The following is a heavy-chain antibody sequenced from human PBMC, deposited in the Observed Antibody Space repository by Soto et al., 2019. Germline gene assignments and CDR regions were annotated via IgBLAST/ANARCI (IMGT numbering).Heavy chain of an antibody. D-gene: IGHD1-26*01. CDR3: ARLSQVEELYYFDY. J-gene: IGHJ4*02. CDR2: ISSNGGST. Sequence: EVQLVESGGGLVQPEGSLRLSCAASGFTFSSYAMHWVRQAPGKGLEYVSAISSNGGSTYYANSVKGRFTISRDNSKNTLYLQMGSLRAEDMAVYYCARLSQVEELYYFDYWGQGTLVTVSS. V-gene: IGHV3-64*01. CDR1: GFTFSSYA.